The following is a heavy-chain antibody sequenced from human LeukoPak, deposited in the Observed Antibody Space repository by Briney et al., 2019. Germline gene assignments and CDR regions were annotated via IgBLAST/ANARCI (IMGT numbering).Heavy chain of an antibody. D-gene: IGHD6-19*01. CDR1: GYTFTSYD. J-gene: IGHJ4*02. CDR3: ARVPRVAGVAKKKFDY. CDR2: MNPNSGNT. Sequence: WASVKVSCKASGYTFTSYDINWVRQAPGQGLEWMGWMNPNSGNTDYAQKFQGRVTITRNTSISTAYMELSSLRSEDTAVYYCARVPRVAGVAKKKFDYWGQGTLVTVSS. V-gene: IGHV1-8*01.